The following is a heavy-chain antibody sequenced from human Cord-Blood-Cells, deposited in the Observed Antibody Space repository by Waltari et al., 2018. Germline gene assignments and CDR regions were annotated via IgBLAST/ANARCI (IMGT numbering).Heavy chain of an antibody. CDR2: INHSGSI. CDR1: GGSFSGYY. CDR3: ARADYDYVWGSYRYGVGYFDY. J-gene: IGHJ4*02. D-gene: IGHD3-16*02. V-gene: IGHV4-34*01. Sequence: QVQLQQWGAGLLKPSETLSLTCAVYGGSFSGYYWSWIRQPPGKGLEWIGEINHSGSITYYPSLTSRVTISVDTSKNQFSLKLSSVTAADTAVYYCARADYDYVWGSYRYGVGYFDYWGQGTLVTVSS.